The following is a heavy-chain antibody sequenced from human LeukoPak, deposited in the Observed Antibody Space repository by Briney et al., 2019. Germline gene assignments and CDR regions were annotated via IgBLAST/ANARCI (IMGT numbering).Heavy chain of an antibody. CDR3: ASPRVDY. Sequence: GGSLRLSCAASGFAFRSYGMSWVRQAPGKGLEWVSSISSSSSYIYYADSVKGRFTISRDNAKNSLYLQMNSLRAEDTAVYYCASPRVDYWGQGTLVTVSS. V-gene: IGHV3-21*01. J-gene: IGHJ4*02. CDR2: ISSSSSYI. CDR1: GFAFRSYG.